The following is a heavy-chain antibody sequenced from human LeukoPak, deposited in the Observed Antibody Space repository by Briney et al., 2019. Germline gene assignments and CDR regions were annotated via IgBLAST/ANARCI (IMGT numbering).Heavy chain of an antibody. CDR3: TRVTSWRTGFDY. D-gene: IGHD1-1*01. V-gene: IGHV3-9*01. CDR2: ITWNSDDM. CDR1: GFSFEAYG. Sequence: GGSLRLSCAASGFSFEAYGMYWVRQAPGKGLEWVSGITWNSDDMAYADSVKGRFTISRDNAKNCLYLQMNSLTVEDTALYYCTRVTSWRTGFDYWGQETLVTVSS. J-gene: IGHJ4*02.